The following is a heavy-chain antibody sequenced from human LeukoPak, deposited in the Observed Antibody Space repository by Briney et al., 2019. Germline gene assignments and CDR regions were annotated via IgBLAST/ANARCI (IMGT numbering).Heavy chain of an antibody. CDR3: ARDGGYCSSTSCYALSDY. J-gene: IGHJ4*02. V-gene: IGHV3-21*01. CDR1: GFTFSSYS. Sequence: PGGSLRLSCAASGFTFSSYSMNWDRQAPGKGLEWVSSISSSSSYIYYADSVKGRLTISRDNAKNSLYLQMNSLRAEDTAVYYCARDGGYCSSTSCYALSDYWGQGTLVSVSS. D-gene: IGHD2-2*03. CDR2: ISSSSSYI.